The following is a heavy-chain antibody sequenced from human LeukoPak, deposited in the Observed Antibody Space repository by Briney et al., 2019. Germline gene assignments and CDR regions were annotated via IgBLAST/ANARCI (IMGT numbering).Heavy chain of an antibody. J-gene: IGHJ4*02. CDR1: GGSFSGYY. V-gene: IGHV4-34*01. D-gene: IGHD6-6*01. Sequence: SETLSLTCAVYGGSFSGYYWSWIRQPPGKGLEWIGEINHSGSTNYNPSLKSRVTISVDTSKNQFSPKLSSVTAADTAVYYCARRRPHYFDYWGQGTLVTVSS. CDR2: INHSGST. CDR3: ARRRPHYFDY.